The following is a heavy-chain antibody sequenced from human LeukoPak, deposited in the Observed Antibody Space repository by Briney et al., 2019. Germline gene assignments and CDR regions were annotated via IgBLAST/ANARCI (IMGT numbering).Heavy chain of an antibody. D-gene: IGHD4-17*01. J-gene: IGHJ5*02. CDR1: GYTFTHYY. CDR2: INPNSGDT. Sequence: GASVKVSCKASGYTFTHYYMHWVRQAPGQGLEWMGWINPNSGDTKYAQRFQGRVTMTRDTSISTAYMELSRLTSDDTAVYYCASYYGHYTRNWMDTWGQGTLVTVSS. CDR3: ASYYGHYTRNWMDT. V-gene: IGHV1-2*02.